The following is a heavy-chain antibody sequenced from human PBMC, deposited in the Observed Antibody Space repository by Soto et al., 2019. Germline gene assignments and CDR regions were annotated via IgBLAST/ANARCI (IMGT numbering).Heavy chain of an antibody. V-gene: IGHV3-53*02. Sequence: EVQLVETRGGLIQPGGSLRLSCAASGFTVSSTYMSWVRQAPGKGLEWVSVIYSGGSTYYADSVKGRFTIFRDDSKNTLYLQMNSLRAEDTAVYYCGSTSFPGYYYYGMDVWGQGTTVTVSS. D-gene: IGHD2-2*01. CDR3: GSTSFPGYYYYGMDV. CDR1: GFTVSSTY. CDR2: IYSGGST. J-gene: IGHJ6*02.